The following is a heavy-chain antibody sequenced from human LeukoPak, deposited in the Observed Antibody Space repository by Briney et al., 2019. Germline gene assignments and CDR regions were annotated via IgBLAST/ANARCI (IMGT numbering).Heavy chain of an antibody. CDR1: GASISSGNDY. J-gene: IGHJ4*02. Sequence: PSETLSLTCTVSGASISSGNDYWSWIRQPPGKGLEWIGHICYGGSTYYNPSLKSRLNISVDTSKNQFSLKLNSVTAADTAVYYCARDYLYWGQGTLVIVSS. V-gene: IGHV4-30-4*01. CDR3: ARDYLY. CDR2: ICYGGST.